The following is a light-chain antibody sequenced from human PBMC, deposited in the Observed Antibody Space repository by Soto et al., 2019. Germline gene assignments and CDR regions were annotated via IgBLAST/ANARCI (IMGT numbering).Light chain of an antibody. V-gene: IGKV3-20*01. CDR2: VAS. CDR1: QSVNSNM. J-gene: IGKJ2*01. Sequence: EIVLTQSPGTLSLSPGERATLSCRASQSVNSNMLAWFQQRPGQAPRLLIYVASIRATGIPDRFSGSGAGTDFTLTISRLEPEDVAVYYCRQYGDSVFTFGQGTKLEIK. CDR3: RQYGDSVFT.